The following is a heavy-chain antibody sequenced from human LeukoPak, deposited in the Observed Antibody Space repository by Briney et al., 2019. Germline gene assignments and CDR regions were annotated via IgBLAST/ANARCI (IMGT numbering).Heavy chain of an antibody. CDR2: INHSGST. V-gene: IGHV4-34*01. D-gene: IGHD3-22*01. CDR1: GGSFSGYY. CDR3: AREGYYYDSSGYYAY. J-gene: IGHJ4*02. Sequence: SETLSLTCAVYGGSFSGYYWSWIRQPPEKGLEWIGEINHSGSTNYNPSLKSRVTISVDTSKNQFSLKLSSVTAADTAVYYCAREGYYYDSSGYYAYWGQGTLVTVSS.